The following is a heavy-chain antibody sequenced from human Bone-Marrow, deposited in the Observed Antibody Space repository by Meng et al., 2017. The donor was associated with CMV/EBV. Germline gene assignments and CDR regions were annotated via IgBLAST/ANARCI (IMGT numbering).Heavy chain of an antibody. Sequence: SGYAFINYGIPWVRQAPGQGPGWMGWISGYNGDTKYAQKVQGRVSMTTDTSTTTVYMELRSLRSDDTAVYYCARAPRFWSGYFYYFDYWGQGTLVTVSS. CDR2: ISGYNGDT. D-gene: IGHD3-3*01. J-gene: IGHJ4*02. V-gene: IGHV1-18*01. CDR3: ARAPRFWSGYFYYFDY. CDR1: GYAFINYG.